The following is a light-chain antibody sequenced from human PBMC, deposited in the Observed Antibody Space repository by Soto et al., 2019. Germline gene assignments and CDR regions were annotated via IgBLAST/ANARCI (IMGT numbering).Light chain of an antibody. Sequence: EIVLTQSPATLSLSPGERATLSCRASQSVSNYLVWYQHKPGQAPRLLIYDASNRATGIPARFSGSGSGTDFTLTISSLEPEDFAVYYCQHYAGSPYTFGQGTKLEIK. CDR1: QSVSNY. CDR3: QHYAGSPYT. J-gene: IGKJ2*01. CDR2: DAS. V-gene: IGKV3-11*01.